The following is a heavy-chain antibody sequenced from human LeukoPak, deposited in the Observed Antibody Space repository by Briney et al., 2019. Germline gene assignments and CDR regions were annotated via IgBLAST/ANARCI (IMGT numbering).Heavy chain of an antibody. Sequence: QTGGSVRLSCAVSGLPLSSYWMAWVRQAPGKGGEGVANIKHNGDDLNYVDSVEDRFTISRDNGQNSLYLHMTSLRVEDTAVYYWARELRSFDSWGQGTLVTVSS. CDR1: GLPLSSYW. V-gene: IGHV3-7*01. CDR2: IKHNGDDL. J-gene: IGHJ4*02. CDR3: ARELRSFDS. D-gene: IGHD3-16*01.